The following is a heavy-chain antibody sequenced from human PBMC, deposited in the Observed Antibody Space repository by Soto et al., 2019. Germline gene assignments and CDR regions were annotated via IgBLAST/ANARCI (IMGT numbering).Heavy chain of an antibody. V-gene: IGHV3-30*18. Sequence: HPGGSLRLSCGVSGFTFRSYGIHWVRQAPGKGLEWVALISYDGSRKYYADSVKGRFTISRDNSKSTLYLQMNSLRPEDTAVYYCAKELGQGPYDKYGVDVWGQGTTVTVSS. CDR1: GFTFRSYG. J-gene: IGHJ6*02. D-gene: IGHD7-27*01. CDR2: ISYDGSRK. CDR3: AKELGQGPYDKYGVDV.